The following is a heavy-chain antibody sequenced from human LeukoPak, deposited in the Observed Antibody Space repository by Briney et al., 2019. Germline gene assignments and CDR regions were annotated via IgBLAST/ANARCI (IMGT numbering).Heavy chain of an antibody. J-gene: IGHJ3*02. CDR3: ARDVGAKIVFDI. Sequence: ASVKVSFKASGYTFTSYGISWVRQAPGQGLEWMGWISAYNGNTNYAQKFQGRVTITADKSTSTAYMELSSLRSEDTAVYYCARDVGAKIVFDIWGQGTMVTVSS. CDR2: ISAYNGNT. CDR1: GYTFTSYG. D-gene: IGHD1-26*01. V-gene: IGHV1-18*01.